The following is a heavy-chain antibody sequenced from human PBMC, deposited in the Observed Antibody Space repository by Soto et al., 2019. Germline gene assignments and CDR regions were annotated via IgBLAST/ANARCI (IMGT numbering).Heavy chain of an antibody. CDR2: IGGSVENT. J-gene: IGHJ4*02. CDR3: ARGGHSRGWGFDY. D-gene: IGHD6-19*01. CDR1: GFTFSNYA. Sequence: VGSLRLSCAAYGFTFSNYALSWVRQAPGKGLEWVSTIGGSVENTFYTDSVKGRFTISRDNSKSTLYLQMNNLRAEDTAVYYCARGGHSRGWGFDYWGQGSLVTVSS. V-gene: IGHV3-23*01.